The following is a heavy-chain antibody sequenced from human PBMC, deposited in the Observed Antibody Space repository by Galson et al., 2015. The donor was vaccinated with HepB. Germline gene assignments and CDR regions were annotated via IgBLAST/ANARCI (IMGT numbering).Heavy chain of an antibody. V-gene: IGHV3-11*03. J-gene: IGHJ6*02. CDR2: ISSSSSYT. CDR1: GFTFSDYY. D-gene: IGHD3-9*01. CDR3: ARCSGQYYDILTGPTDNYGMDV. Sequence: SLRLSCAASGFTFSDYYMSWIRQAPGKGLEWVSYISSSSSYTNYADSVKGRFTISRDNAKNSLYLQMNSLRAEDTAVYYCARCSGQYYDILTGPTDNYGMDVWGQGTTVTVSS.